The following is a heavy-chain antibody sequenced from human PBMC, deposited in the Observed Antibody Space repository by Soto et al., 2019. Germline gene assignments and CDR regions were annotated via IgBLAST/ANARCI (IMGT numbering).Heavy chain of an antibody. Sequence: QVQLQESGPGLVKLSQTLSLTCTVSGGSISDGAYYWSWIRQPPGKGLEWIGHIYNSGNTYNNPSLRSRLTISLDTSKSQFSLNLNSVTAADTAVYYCASGLSGDKVDQWGQGTLVTVSS. D-gene: IGHD2-21*01. CDR3: ASGLSGDKVDQ. J-gene: IGHJ4*02. V-gene: IGHV4-30-4*01. CDR1: GGSISDGAYY. CDR2: IYNSGNT.